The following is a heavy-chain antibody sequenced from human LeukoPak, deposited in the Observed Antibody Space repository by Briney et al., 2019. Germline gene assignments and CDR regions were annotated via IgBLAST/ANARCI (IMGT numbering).Heavy chain of an antibody. Sequence: GGSLRLSCAASGFTFSNNWMNWVRQAPGKGLDWVANIKQDGTDKYYVDSVKGRFTISRDNAKNSLYLQMNSLRAEDTAVYYCAREKLDSRGYVDYWGQGTLVTVSS. D-gene: IGHD3-22*01. CDR3: AREKLDSRGYVDY. V-gene: IGHV3-7*01. CDR1: GFTFSNNW. CDR2: IKQDGTDK. J-gene: IGHJ4*02.